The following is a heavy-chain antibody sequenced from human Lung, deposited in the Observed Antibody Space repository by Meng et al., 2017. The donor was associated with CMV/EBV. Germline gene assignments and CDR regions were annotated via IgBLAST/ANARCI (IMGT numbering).Heavy chain of an antibody. J-gene: IGHJ6*02. CDR2: ISAYNGNT. D-gene: IGHD3-3*01. CDR3: ARVRYYESWSGYCNGMDD. V-gene: IGHV1-18*01. CDR1: GYTFTSYG. Sequence: ASVXVSCKASGYTFTSYGISWVRQAPGQGLEWMGWISAYNGNTNYAQKLQGRVTMTTDTSTSTAYMELRSLRSDDTAVYYCARVRYYESWSGYCNGMDDWGQGTPVTVSS.